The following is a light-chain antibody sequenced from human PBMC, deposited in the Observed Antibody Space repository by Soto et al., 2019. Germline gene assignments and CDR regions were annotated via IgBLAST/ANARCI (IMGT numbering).Light chain of an antibody. J-gene: IGLJ1*01. Sequence: QSLLTQPASVSGSAGESITISCPGTSSDVGGYNYVSWYQQHPGKAPKLMIYDVSNRPSGVSNRFSGSKSGNTASLTISGLQAEDEADYYCSSYTSSSKVFGTGTKVTVL. V-gene: IGLV2-14*01. CDR1: SSDVGGYNY. CDR2: DVS. CDR3: SSYTSSSKV.